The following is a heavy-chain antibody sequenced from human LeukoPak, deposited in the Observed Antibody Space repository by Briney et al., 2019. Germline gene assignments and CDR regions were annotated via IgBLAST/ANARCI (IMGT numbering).Heavy chain of an antibody. Sequence: SETLSLTCTVSGVSTSSSNSYWGWIRQPPGKGLEWIGSIYYSGNTYYNASLKSQVSISIDTSKNQFSLRLTSVTAADTAVYYCTARTRYSSGWYSRYYYYYMDVWGKGTTVTVSS. CDR3: TARTRYSSGWYSRYYYYYMDV. J-gene: IGHJ6*03. D-gene: IGHD6-19*01. V-gene: IGHV4-39*01. CDR1: GVSTSSSNSY. CDR2: IYYSGNT.